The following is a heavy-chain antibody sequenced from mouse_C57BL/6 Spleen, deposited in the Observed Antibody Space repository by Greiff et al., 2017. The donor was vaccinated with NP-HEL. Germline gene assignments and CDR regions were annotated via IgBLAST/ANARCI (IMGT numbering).Heavy chain of an antibody. CDR3: AREGALGPFDY. J-gene: IGHJ2*01. D-gene: IGHD4-1*01. Sequence: EVNLVESEGGLVQPGSSMKLSCTASGFTFSDYYMAWVRQVPEKGLEWVANINYDGSSTYYLDSLKSRFIISRDNAKNILYLQMSSLKSEDTATYYCAREGALGPFDYWGQGTTLTVSS. CDR1: GFTFSDYY. V-gene: IGHV5-16*01. CDR2: INYDGSST.